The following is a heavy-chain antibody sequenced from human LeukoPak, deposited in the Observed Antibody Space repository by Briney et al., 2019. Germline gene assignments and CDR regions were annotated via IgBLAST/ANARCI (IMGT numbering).Heavy chain of an antibody. CDR2: INRSGST. CDR3: ARDSLYYYYYYMDV. J-gene: IGHJ6*03. D-gene: IGHD2-15*01. V-gene: IGHV4-34*01. Sequence: PSETLSLTCAVYGGSFSGYYWSWIRQPPGKGLEWIGEINRSGSTNYNPSLKSRVTISVDTSKNQFSLKLSSVTAADTAVYYCARDSLYYYYYYMDVWGKGTTVTVSS. CDR1: GGSFSGYY.